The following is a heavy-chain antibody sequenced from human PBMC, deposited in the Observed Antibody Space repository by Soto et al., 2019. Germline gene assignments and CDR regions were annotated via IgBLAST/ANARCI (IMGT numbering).Heavy chain of an antibody. CDR3: ARAAWCGDPRGYFQH. CDR2: INAGNGNT. CDR1: GYNFTSYA. D-gene: IGHD3-10*01. Sequence: ASVKVSCKASGYNFTSYAMHWVRQAPGQRLEWMGWINAGNGNTKYSQKFQGRVTITRDTSASTAYMELSSLRSEDTAVYYCARAAWCGDPRGYFQHWGQGSLVTVSS. J-gene: IGHJ1*01. V-gene: IGHV1-3*01.